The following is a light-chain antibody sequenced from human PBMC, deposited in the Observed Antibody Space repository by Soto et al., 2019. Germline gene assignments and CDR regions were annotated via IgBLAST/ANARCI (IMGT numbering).Light chain of an antibody. CDR2: SDN. CDR3: AAWDDSLNGVE. CDR1: SSNIGSYA. V-gene: IGLV1-44*01. J-gene: IGLJ2*01. Sequence: QAVVTQAPSTSGTPGQRVTISCSGSSSNIGSYAVNWYQQLPGRAPKLLIYSDNQRPSGVPDRFSGSKSGTSASLAISGLQSEDEADYFCAAWDDSLNGVEFGGGTKLTVL.